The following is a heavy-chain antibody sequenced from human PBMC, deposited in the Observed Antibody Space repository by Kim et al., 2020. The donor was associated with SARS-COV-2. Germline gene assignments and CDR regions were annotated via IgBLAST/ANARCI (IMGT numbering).Heavy chain of an antibody. Sequence: GGSLRLSCAASGFTFSSYSMNWVRQAPGKGLEWVSSISSSSSYIYYADSVKGRFTISRDNAKNSLYQQMNSLRAEDTAVYYCARDAEGRSGWLRRNSESQGFDYWGQGTLVTVSS. D-gene: IGHD6-19*01. J-gene: IGHJ4*02. CDR3: ARDAEGRSGWLRRNSESQGFDY. V-gene: IGHV3-21*01. CDR2: ISSSSSYI. CDR1: GFTFSSYS.